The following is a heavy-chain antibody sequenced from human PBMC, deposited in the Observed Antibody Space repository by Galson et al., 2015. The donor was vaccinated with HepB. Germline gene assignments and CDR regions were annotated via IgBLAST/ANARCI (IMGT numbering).Heavy chain of an antibody. V-gene: IGHV5-51*01. CDR1: GYNITNYW. J-gene: IGHJ4*02. D-gene: IGHD4-11*01. CDR2: IYPGDSDT. Sequence: QSGAEVKKPGESLKISRKVSGYNITNYWIDWVRQMPGKGLEWMGIIYPGDSDTIYSPSFQGQVTISVDKSISTAYLQWSSLKASDTAMYYCVRRAGNSNYDYWGQGTLVTVSS. CDR3: VRRAGNSNYDY.